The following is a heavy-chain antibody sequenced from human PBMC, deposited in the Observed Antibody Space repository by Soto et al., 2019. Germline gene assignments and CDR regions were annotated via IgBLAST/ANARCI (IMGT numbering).Heavy chain of an antibody. Sequence: QVHLQESGPGLVKPSETLSLTCTVSGGSISSYYWSWIRQPAGKGLEWIGRINNSGRTNYNPSLRSRVTMSVDTSKNQFSLKVTSVTAADTAMYSCVRDVVFASGHSNWFDPWGQGTLVTVSS. CDR3: VRDVVFASGHSNWFDP. V-gene: IGHV4-4*07. CDR1: GGSISSYY. J-gene: IGHJ5*02. D-gene: IGHD3-10*01. CDR2: INNSGRT.